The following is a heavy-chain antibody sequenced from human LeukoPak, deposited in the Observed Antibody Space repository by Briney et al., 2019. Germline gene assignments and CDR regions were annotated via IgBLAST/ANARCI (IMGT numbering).Heavy chain of an antibody. CDR3: ARAVSRDTYYYGSGKVGDWFDP. Sequence: PSETLSLTCTVSGGSISSSSYYWGWIRQPPGKGLEWIGSIYYSGSTYYNPSLKSRVTISVDTSKNQFSLKLSSVTAADTAVYYCARAVSRDTYYYGSGKVGDWFDPWGQGTLVTVSS. CDR2: IYYSGST. D-gene: IGHD3-10*01. CDR1: GGSISSSSYY. J-gene: IGHJ5*02. V-gene: IGHV4-39*01.